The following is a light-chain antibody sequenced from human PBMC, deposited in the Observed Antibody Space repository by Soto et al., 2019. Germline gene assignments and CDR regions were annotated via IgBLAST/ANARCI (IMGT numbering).Light chain of an antibody. V-gene: IGKV3-20*01. J-gene: IGKJ1*01. CDR2: AAS. Sequence: EIALTQSPGTLSLSPGERATLSCRASQSVTANYLAWYQQKPGQAPRLLIYAASIGATGVPDRFSGSGPGTDFTLTISRLEPEDFAVYYCLQYGVPLWTFGQGTKVEIK. CDR3: LQYGVPLWT. CDR1: QSVTANY.